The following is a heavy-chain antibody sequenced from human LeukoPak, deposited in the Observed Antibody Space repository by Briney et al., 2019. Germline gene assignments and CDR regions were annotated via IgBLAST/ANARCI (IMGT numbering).Heavy chain of an antibody. CDR2: INHSGST. CDR1: GGSFSGYY. CDR3: ARDPRYDSSGWAFDY. D-gene: IGHD3-22*01. Sequence: SETLSLTCAVYGGSFSGYYWSWIRQPPGKGLEWIGEINHSGSTNYNPSLKSRVTISVDTSKNQFSLKLSSVTAADTAVYYCARDPRYDSSGWAFDYWGQGTLVTVSS. J-gene: IGHJ4*02. V-gene: IGHV4-34*01.